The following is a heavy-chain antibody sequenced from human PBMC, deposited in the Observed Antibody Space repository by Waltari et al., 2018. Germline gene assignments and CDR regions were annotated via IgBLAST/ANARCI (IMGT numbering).Heavy chain of an antibody. CDR3: VRSATTVVSPDY. J-gene: IGHJ4*02. CDR1: GYTISNFY. CDR2: IIPSGCST. V-gene: IGHV1-46*01. Sequence: QVQLVQSGAEVKKPGASVKVSCKASGYTISNFYMHWVRQAPGQGLEGMGIIIPSGCSTSYAQKFQGRVPMTRDTSTSTVYMELSSLRSEDTAVYYCVRSATTVVSPDYWGQGTLVTVSS. D-gene: IGHD4-17*01.